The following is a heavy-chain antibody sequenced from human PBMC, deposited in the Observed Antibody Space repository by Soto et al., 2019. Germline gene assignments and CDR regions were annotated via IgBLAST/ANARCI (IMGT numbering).Heavy chain of an antibody. CDR1: GGSFSGYY. J-gene: IGHJ4*02. CDR2: INHRGST. V-gene: IGHV4-34*01. D-gene: IGHD3-3*01. Sequence: QVQLQQWGAGLLKPSETLSLTCAVYGGSFSGYYWSWIRQPPGKGLEWIGEINHRGSTNYNPSLKGRSAISVDTSKNQFSLKLGSVTAADTAVYYCASGRQTDFWSGYDFDYWGQGTLVTVSS. CDR3: ASGRQTDFWSGYDFDY.